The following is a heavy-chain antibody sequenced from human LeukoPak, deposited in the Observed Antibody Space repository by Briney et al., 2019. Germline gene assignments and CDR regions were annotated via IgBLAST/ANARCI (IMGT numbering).Heavy chain of an antibody. CDR2: ISSSGSTI. J-gene: IGHJ4*02. CDR1: GFTFSSYE. D-gene: IGHD6-13*01. Sequence: GGSLRLSCAASGFTFSSYEMSWVRQAPGKGLEWVSYISSSGSTIYYADSVKGRFTISRDNAKNSLYLQMNSLRAEDTAVYYCARGGSSSWYPGDFDYWGQGTLVTVSS. CDR3: ARGGSSSWYPGDFDY. V-gene: IGHV3-48*03.